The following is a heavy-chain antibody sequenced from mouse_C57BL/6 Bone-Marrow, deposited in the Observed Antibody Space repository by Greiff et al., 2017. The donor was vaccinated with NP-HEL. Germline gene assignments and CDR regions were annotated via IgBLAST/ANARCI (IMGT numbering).Heavy chain of an antibody. V-gene: IGHV3-6*01. J-gene: IGHJ2*01. CDR3: ARERLDYEN. Sequence: EVKLQESGPGLVKPSQSLSLTCSVTGYSITSGYYWNWIRQFPGNKLEWMGYISYDGSNNYNPSLKNRISITRDTSKNQFFLKLNSVTTEDTATYYCARERLDYENWGQGTTLTVSS. D-gene: IGHD2-4*01. CDR2: ISYDGSN. CDR1: GYSITSGYY.